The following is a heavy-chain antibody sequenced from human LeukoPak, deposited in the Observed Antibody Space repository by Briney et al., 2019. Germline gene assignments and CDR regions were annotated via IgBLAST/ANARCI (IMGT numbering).Heavy chain of an antibody. CDR1: GYTFTSYG. J-gene: IGHJ5*02. V-gene: IGHV1-18*01. Sequence: ASVKVSCKASGYTFTSYGISWVRQAPGQGLEWMGWISAYNGNTNYAQKLQGRVTMTTDTSTSTAYMELRSLRSDDTAVYYCAREGHYDILTGPFDPWGQGTLVTVSS. D-gene: IGHD3-9*01. CDR2: ISAYNGNT. CDR3: AREGHYDILTGPFDP.